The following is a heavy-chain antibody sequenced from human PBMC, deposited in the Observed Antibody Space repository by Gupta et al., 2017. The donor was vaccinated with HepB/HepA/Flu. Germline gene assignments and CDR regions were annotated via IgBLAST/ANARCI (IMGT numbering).Heavy chain of an antibody. J-gene: IGHJ4*02. D-gene: IGHD6-13*01. CDR2: IHYSGST. CDR1: GGSISSSSYY. Sequence: LQLQESCPGLVKPSETLSLTCTVSGGSISSSSYYWGWIRQPPGKGLEWIGSIHYSGSTYYNPSLKSRVTISVDTTKNQFSLKLSSVTAADTAVYYCARKGTEISSSWYYCDYWGQGTLSPSPQ. V-gene: IGHV4-39*01. CDR3: ARKGTEISSSWYYCDY.